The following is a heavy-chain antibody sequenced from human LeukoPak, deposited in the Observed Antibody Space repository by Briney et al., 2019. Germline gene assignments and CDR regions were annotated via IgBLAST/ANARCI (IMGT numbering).Heavy chain of an antibody. CDR2: IIPIFGTA. Sequence: SVRVSCKASGGTFSSYAISWVRQAPGQGLEWMGGIIPIFGTANYAQKFQGRVTITTDESTSTAYMELSSLRSEDTAVYYCAREEDSRGWSPIDYWGQGTLVTVSS. CDR3: AREEDSRGWSPIDY. CDR1: GGTFSSYA. V-gene: IGHV1-69*05. D-gene: IGHD6-19*01. J-gene: IGHJ4*02.